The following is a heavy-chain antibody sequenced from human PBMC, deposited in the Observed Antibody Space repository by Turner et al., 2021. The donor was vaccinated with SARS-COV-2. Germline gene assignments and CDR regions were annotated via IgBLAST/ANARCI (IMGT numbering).Heavy chain of an antibody. CDR1: GRSIRSSSYY. CDR3: APSPITMVRGVITFGWFDP. D-gene: IGHD3-10*01. V-gene: IGHV4-39*01. CDR2: IYYSRST. Sequence: QLQLQESGPRLVKPSETLSLPCTGSGRSIRSSSYYCGWIRQPPGKGLERIGSIYYSRSTNYNPYLKRRVTISVDTSKNQFTLKLSSVTAADTAVYYCAPSPITMVRGVITFGWFDPWGQGTLVTVSS. J-gene: IGHJ5*02.